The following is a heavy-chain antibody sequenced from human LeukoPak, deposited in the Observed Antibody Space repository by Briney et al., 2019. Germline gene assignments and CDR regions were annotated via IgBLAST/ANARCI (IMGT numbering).Heavy chain of an antibody. J-gene: IGHJ4*02. V-gene: IGHV1-8*03. Sequence: ASVKVSCKASGYTFTSYDINWVRQATGQGLEWMGWMNPNSGNTGYAQKFQGRVTITRNTSISTAYMELSSLRYEDTAVYYCARSSSLNRLQISYWGQGTLVTVSS. CDR1: GYTFTSYD. CDR2: MNPNSGNT. D-gene: IGHD1-14*01. CDR3: ARSSSLNRLQISY.